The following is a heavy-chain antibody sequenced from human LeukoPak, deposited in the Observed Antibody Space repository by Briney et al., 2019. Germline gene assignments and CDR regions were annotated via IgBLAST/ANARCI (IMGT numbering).Heavy chain of an antibody. J-gene: IGHJ6*02. CDR1: GLSFSSHW. V-gene: IGHV3-48*04. D-gene: IGHD6-13*01. CDR3: ARASSSINYYYYYGMDV. Sequence: GGSLRLSRAASGLSFSSHWMTWVRHAPGKGLEWVSYISSNGSTIYYADSVKGRFTISRDNAKNSLYLQMNSLRAEDTAVYYCARASSSINYYYYYGMDVWGQGTPVTVSS. CDR2: ISSNGSTI.